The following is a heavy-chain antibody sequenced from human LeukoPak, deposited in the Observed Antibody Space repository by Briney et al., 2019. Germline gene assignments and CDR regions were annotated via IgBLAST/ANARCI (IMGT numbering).Heavy chain of an antibody. J-gene: IGHJ4*02. V-gene: IGHV4-34*01. CDR1: GGSFSGYY. CDR3: AGFDCSSTSCYLDY. D-gene: IGHD2-2*01. CDR2: INHSGST. Sequence: SETLSLTCAVYGGSFSGYYWSWIRQPPGKGLEWIGEINHSGSTNHNPSLKSRVTISVDTSKNQFSLKLSSVTAADTAVYYCAGFDCSSTSCYLDYWGQGTLVTVSS.